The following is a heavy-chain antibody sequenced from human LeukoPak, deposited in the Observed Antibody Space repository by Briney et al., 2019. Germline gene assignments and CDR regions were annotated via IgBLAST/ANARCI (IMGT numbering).Heavy chain of an antibody. V-gene: IGHV1-2*02. D-gene: IGHD6-19*01. CDR3: ARNPLQWLVLYYFDY. CDR2: INPNSGGT. Sequence: ASVKVSCKASGYTFTGYYMHWVRQAPGQGLEWMGWINPNSGGTNYAQKFQGRVTMTRDTSISTAYMELSRLRSDDTAVYYCARNPLQWLVLYYFDYWGQGTLATVSS. J-gene: IGHJ4*02. CDR1: GYTFTGYY.